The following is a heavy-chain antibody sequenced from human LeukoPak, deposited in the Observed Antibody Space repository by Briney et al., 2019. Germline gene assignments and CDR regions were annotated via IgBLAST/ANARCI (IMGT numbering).Heavy chain of an antibody. V-gene: IGHV3-30*18. CDR3: AKDSQDYYGSGSYPFDY. D-gene: IGHD3-10*01. J-gene: IGHJ4*02. CDR2: ISYDGSNK. CDR1: GFTFSSYG. Sequence: GRSLRHSCAASGFTFSSYGMHWVRQAPGKGLEWVAVISYDGSNKYYADSVKGRFTISRDNSKNTLYLQMNSLRAEDTAVYYCAKDSQDYYGSGSYPFDYWGQGTLVTVSS.